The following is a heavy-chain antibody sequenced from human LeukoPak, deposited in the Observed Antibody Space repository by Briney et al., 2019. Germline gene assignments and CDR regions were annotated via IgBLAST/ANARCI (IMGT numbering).Heavy chain of an antibody. CDR1: GGSIRSYY. Sequence: SETLSLTCPVSGGSIRSYYWSWIRQPPGKGLEWIGYMHHSGSTKHNPYLKSRVTISVDTSKSQFSLKLSSVTAADTAVYYCARHAAVEGSSGWSPLWWFDPWGQGTLVTVSS. CDR2: MHHSGST. V-gene: IGHV4-59*08. D-gene: IGHD6-19*01. CDR3: ARHAAVEGSSGWSPLWWFDP. J-gene: IGHJ5*02.